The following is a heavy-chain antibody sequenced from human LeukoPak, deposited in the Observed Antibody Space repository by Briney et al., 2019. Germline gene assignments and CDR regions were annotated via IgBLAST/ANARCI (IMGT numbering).Heavy chain of an antibody. Sequence: GRSLRLSCAASGFTFSSYAMHWVRQAPGKGLEWVAVISYDGSNKYYADSVKGRFTISRDNSKNTLYLQMNSLRAEDTAVYYCARGDTAMFYWGQGTLVTVSS. J-gene: IGHJ4*02. V-gene: IGHV3-30-3*01. CDR3: ARGDTAMFY. D-gene: IGHD5-18*01. CDR1: GFTFSSYA. CDR2: ISYDGSNK.